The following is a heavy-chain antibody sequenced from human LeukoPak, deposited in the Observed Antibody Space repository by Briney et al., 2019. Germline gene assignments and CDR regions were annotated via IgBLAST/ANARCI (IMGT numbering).Heavy chain of an antibody. CDR3: TRRYGGHSGWAGYHDS. Sequence: GGSLRLSCVATGFSFSAYIMHWVRQAPGKGLEYVSAIRSDGSSTFYPNSVKGRFTISRDNSKGTLYLQMGSLRAEDTAVYYCTRRYGGHSGWAGYHDSWGQGTLVTVSS. CDR2: IRSDGSST. J-gene: IGHJ4*02. D-gene: IGHD6-19*01. V-gene: IGHV3-64*01. CDR1: GFSFSAYI.